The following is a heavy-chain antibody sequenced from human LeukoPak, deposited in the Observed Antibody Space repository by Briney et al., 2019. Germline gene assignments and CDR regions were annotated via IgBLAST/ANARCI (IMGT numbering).Heavy chain of an antibody. Sequence: PGGSLRLSCAASGFTFSSYGMSWVRQAPGKGLEWVSRINSDGSSTSYADSVKGRFTISRDNAKNTLYLQMNSLRAEDTAVYYCARGKRFSVWGYFDYWGQGTLVTVSS. CDR2: INSDGSST. D-gene: IGHD3-16*01. CDR3: ARGKRFSVWGYFDY. CDR1: GFTFSSYG. V-gene: IGHV3-74*01. J-gene: IGHJ4*02.